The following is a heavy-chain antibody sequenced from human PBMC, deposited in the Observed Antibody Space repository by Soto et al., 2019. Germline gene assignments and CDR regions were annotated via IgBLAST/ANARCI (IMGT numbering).Heavy chain of an antibody. Sequence: QVQLQESGPGLVKPSQTLSLTCSVSGGSISSGDYYWNWIRQPPGKGLEWIGYIYYSGNTYYNPSLRSRVTISLDRSEIQFSLKLSFVTAADTAVYYCARDRYYGSGTYYNFYYGMDVWGQGTTVTVSS. CDR3: ARDRYYGSGTYYNFYYGMDV. CDR2: IYYSGNT. V-gene: IGHV4-30-4*01. J-gene: IGHJ6*02. D-gene: IGHD3-10*01. CDR1: GGSISSGDYY.